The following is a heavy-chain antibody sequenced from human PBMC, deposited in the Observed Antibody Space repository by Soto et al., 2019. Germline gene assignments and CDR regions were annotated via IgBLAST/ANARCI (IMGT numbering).Heavy chain of an antibody. CDR1: GYTFTSYD. CDR2: MNPNSGNT. CDR3: AISSCSSTSCPSDAFDI. V-gene: IGHV1-8*01. Sequence: ASVKVSCKASGYTFTSYDINWARQATGQGLEWMGWMNPNSGNTGYAQKLQGRVTMTRNTSISTAYMELSSLRSEDTAVYYCAISSCSSTSCPSDAFDIWGQGTMVTVSS. J-gene: IGHJ3*02. D-gene: IGHD2-2*01.